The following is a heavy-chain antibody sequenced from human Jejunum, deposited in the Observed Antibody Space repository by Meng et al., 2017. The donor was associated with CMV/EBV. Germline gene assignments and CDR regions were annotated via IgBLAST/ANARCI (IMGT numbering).Heavy chain of an antibody. CDR1: RYG. CDR2: KRGGGGSK. J-gene: IGHJ4*02. CDR3: AKDNYGSGNYRFDS. Sequence: RYGMRWVRKEEGKGVEWGEGKRGGGGSKKKEKKVKGRKKNSRDKAEKTLYLKMNSLRAEEKDVYYCAKDNYGSGNYRFDSWGQGTLVTVSS. D-gene: IGHD3-10*01. V-gene: IGHV3-23*01.